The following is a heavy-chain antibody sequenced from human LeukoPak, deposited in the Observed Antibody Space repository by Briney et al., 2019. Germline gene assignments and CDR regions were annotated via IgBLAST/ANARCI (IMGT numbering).Heavy chain of an antibody. Sequence: ASVKVSCKASGYTFTSYYMHWVRQAPGQGLEWMGIINPSGGSTSYAQKFQGRVTMTRDTSTSTVYMELSSLRSEDTAVYYCAEDWDGGYSSGWPTRTYWYFDLWGRGTLVTVSS. V-gene: IGHV1-46*01. CDR3: AEDWDGGYSSGWPTRTYWYFDL. D-gene: IGHD6-19*01. J-gene: IGHJ2*01. CDR1: GYTFTSYY. CDR2: INPSGGST.